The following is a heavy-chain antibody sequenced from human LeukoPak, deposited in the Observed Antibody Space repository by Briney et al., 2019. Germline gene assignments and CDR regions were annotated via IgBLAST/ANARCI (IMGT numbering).Heavy chain of an antibody. CDR3: ARDRSPQA. Sequence: GGSLRLSCAASGFTFSSYSMNWVRQAPGKGLEWVSLISWDGGSTYYADSVKGRFTISRDNAKNSLYLQMNSLRAEDTAVYYCARDRSPQAWGQGTLVTVSS. CDR2: ISWDGGST. CDR1: GFTFSSYS. D-gene: IGHD2-15*01. J-gene: IGHJ5*02. V-gene: IGHV3-48*04.